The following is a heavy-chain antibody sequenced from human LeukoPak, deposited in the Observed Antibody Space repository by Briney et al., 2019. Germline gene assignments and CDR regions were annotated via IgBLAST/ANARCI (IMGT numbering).Heavy chain of an antibody. Sequence: GASVKVSCKASGGTFSSYAISWVRQAPGQGLEWMGGIIPIFGTANYAQKFQGRVTITADESTSTAYMELSSLRSEDTAVYYCARGYYYDGSGQDAFDIWGQGTMVTVSS. CDR3: ARGYYYDGSGQDAFDI. CDR1: GGTFSSYA. D-gene: IGHD3-22*01. J-gene: IGHJ3*02. CDR2: IIPIFGTA. V-gene: IGHV1-69*13.